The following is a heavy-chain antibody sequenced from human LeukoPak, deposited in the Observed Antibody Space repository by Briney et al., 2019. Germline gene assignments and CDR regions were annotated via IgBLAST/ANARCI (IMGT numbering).Heavy chain of an antibody. CDR2: INPDSGGT. Sequence: ASVKVSCKASGYTFTDYYMHWVRQAPGQGLEWMGWINPDSGGTNYALRFQGRVTMTRDTSISTAYMELSRLRSDDTAVYYCARDRWSDRAVGGYYYYYMDVWGKGTTVTVSS. CDR3: ARDRWSDRAVGGYYYYYMDV. CDR1: GYTFTDYY. D-gene: IGHD6-19*01. V-gene: IGHV1-2*02. J-gene: IGHJ6*03.